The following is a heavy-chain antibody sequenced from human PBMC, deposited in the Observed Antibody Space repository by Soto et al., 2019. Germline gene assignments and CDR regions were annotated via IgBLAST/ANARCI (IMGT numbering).Heavy chain of an antibody. D-gene: IGHD2-2*01. Sequence: ASVKVSCKASGFTFTSSAVQWVRQARGQRLEWKGWIVVGSGNTNYAQKFQERVTITRDMSTSTAYMELSSLRSEDTAVYYCAAQEDIVVVPAAMGPDYWGQGTLVTVS. CDR3: AAQEDIVVVPAAMGPDY. V-gene: IGHV1-58*01. CDR2: IVVGSGNT. CDR1: GFTFTSSA. J-gene: IGHJ4*02.